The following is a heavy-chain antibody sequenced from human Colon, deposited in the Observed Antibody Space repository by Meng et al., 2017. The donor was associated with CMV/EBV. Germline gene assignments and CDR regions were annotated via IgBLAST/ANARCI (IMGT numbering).Heavy chain of an antibody. CDR2: IYSGGST. Sequence: GGSLRLSCAASGFTVRSNYMSWVRQAPGRGLEWVSVIYSGGSTYYADSVKGRFTISRDNSKNTLYLQMNSLRAEDTAVYYCARGLDLMGSYYGDAFDIWGQGTMVTVSS. CDR1: GFTVRSNY. CDR3: ARGLDLMGSYYGDAFDI. D-gene: IGHD1-26*01. J-gene: IGHJ3*02. V-gene: IGHV3-53*01.